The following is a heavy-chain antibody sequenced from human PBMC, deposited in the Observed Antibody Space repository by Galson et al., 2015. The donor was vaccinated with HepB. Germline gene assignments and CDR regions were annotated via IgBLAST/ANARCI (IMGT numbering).Heavy chain of an antibody. Sequence: TLSLTCTVSGGSISSGGYYWSWIRQHPGKGLEWIGYIYYSGSTYYNPSLKSRVTISVDTSKNQFSLKLSSVTAADTAVYYCARRSVYEYYFDYWGQGTLVTVSS. D-gene: IGHD5/OR15-5a*01. V-gene: IGHV4-31*03. CDR3: ARRSVYEYYFDY. CDR1: GGSISSGGYY. J-gene: IGHJ4*02. CDR2: IYYSGST.